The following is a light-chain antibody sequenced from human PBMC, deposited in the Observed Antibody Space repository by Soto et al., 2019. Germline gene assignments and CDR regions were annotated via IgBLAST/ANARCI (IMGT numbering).Light chain of an antibody. V-gene: IGKV1-9*01. Sequence: IQLTRSPSFLSASVGDSVTIICXASQGISSYLAWYQQKPGKAPKLLIYAASTLQSGVPSRFSGSGSGTEFTLTISSLQPEDFATYYCQQLNSYLIPFGQGTRLAIK. CDR1: QGISSY. CDR3: QQLNSYLIP. J-gene: IGKJ5*01. CDR2: AAS.